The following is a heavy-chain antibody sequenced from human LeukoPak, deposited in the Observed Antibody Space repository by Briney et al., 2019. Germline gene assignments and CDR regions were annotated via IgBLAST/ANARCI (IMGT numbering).Heavy chain of an antibody. Sequence: ASVKVSCKASGYTFTDYYMHGVRQAPGQGREWMGWINPKSGDTHYAQKFQGRVTMTRDTSIITAYMELSSLRSDDTAIYYCATEGQAGDWHSLDYWGQGTPVTVSS. CDR1: GYTFTDYY. CDR3: ATEGQAGDWHSLDY. V-gene: IGHV1-2*02. CDR2: INPKSGDT. D-gene: IGHD3/OR15-3a*01. J-gene: IGHJ4*02.